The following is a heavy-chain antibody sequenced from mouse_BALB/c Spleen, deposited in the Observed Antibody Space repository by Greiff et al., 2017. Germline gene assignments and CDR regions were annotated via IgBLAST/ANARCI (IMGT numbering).Heavy chain of an antibody. J-gene: IGHJ1*01. V-gene: IGHV5-4*02. CDR2: ISDGGSYT. CDR3: ARYGNYVSPHWYFDV. Sequence: EVKVVESGGGLVKPGGSLKLSCAASGFTFSDYYMYWVRQTPEKRLEWVATISDGGSYTYYPDSVKGRFTISRDNAKNNLYLQMSSLKSEDTAMYYCARYGNYVSPHWYFDVWGAGTTVTVSS. D-gene: IGHD2-1*01. CDR1: GFTFSDYY.